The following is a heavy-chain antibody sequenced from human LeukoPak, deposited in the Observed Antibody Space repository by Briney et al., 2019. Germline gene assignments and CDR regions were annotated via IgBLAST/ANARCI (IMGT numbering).Heavy chain of an antibody. CDR2: IYPGDSDT. CDR3: ARRKDSGYDLGYFDY. J-gene: IGHJ4*02. V-gene: IGHV5-51*01. D-gene: IGHD5-12*01. Sequence: GESLKIPCKGFGYSFTSFWIGLVRQMPGKGLEGMGIIYPGDSDTRYSPSFQGQVSISADKSISTAYLQWSCLKASDTAMYYCARRKDSGYDLGYFDYWGQGTLVTVSS. CDR1: GYSFTSFW.